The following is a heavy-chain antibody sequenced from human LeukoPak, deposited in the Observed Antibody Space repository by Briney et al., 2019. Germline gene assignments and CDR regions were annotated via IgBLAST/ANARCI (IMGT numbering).Heavy chain of an antibody. V-gene: IGHV4-59*12. CDR2: IYHSGSS. Sequence: SETLSLTCTVSGVSMSSYFWSWIRQPPGKGLEWIGYIYHSGSSHYNPFLKSRVTISVDTSKTQFSLKLSSVTAADTAMYYCAREDSSSWFNWFDPWGQGTLVTVSS. CDR3: AREDSSSWFNWFDP. J-gene: IGHJ5*02. CDR1: GVSMSSYF. D-gene: IGHD6-13*01.